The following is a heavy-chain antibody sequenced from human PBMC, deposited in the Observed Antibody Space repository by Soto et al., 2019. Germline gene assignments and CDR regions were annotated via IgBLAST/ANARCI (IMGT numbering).Heavy chain of an antibody. D-gene: IGHD3-22*01. CDR3: ARVTYYYDNGGMEV. CDR2: IIPIFGTA. CDR1: EGTFSSYA. V-gene: IGHV1-69*01. J-gene: IGHJ6*04. Sequence: CNASEGTFSSYAISWVRQAPGQWLEWMGGIIPIFGTANYAQKFQGRVTITADESTRTAYMELSSLRSEDTAVYYCARVTYYYDNGGMEVWGKGTTVTVS.